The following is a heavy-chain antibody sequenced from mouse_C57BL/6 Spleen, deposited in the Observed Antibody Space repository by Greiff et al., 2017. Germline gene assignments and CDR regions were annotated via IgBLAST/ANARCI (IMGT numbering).Heavy chain of an antibody. Sequence: EVMLVESGGDLVKPGGSLKLSCAASGFTFSSYGMSWVRQTPDKRLEWVATISSGGSYTYYPDSVKGRFTISRDNATNTLYLQMSSLKSEDTAMYYCARHEGEGSLYYFDYWGQGTTLTVSS. V-gene: IGHV5-6*02. J-gene: IGHJ2*01. CDR2: ISSGGSYT. CDR1: GFTFSSYG. CDR3: ARHEGEGSLYYFDY. D-gene: IGHD2-13*01.